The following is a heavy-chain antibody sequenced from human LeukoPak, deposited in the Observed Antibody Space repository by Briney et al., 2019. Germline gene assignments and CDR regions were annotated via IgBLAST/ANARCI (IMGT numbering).Heavy chain of an antibody. Sequence: PGGSLRLSCAASGFTLSTYGMHWVRQAPGRGLEWVSSIGESGSYTYYADSVKGRFTVSRDNSEGTLYLQMSSLRAEDTALYYCAKDVASGTYYDYWGQGTLVTVSS. CDR1: GFTLSTYG. CDR3: AKDVASGTYYDY. J-gene: IGHJ4*02. D-gene: IGHD1-26*01. CDR2: IGESGSYT. V-gene: IGHV3-23*01.